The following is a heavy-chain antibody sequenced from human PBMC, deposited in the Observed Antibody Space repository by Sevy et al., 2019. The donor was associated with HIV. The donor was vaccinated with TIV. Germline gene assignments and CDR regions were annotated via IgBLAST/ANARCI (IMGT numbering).Heavy chain of an antibody. V-gene: IGHV3-7*01. D-gene: IGHD3-22*01. J-gene: IGHJ4*02. CDR3: AKGNSGSFDY. Sequence: GGYLRLSCAASGFSFSNYWMHWVRQAPGKGLEWVANIKQDESGKNYVASVKGRFTISRDNAKNSVYLEMNSLRPEDTAIYYCAKGNSGSFDYWGQGTLVTVSS. CDR1: GFSFSNYW. CDR2: IKQDESGK.